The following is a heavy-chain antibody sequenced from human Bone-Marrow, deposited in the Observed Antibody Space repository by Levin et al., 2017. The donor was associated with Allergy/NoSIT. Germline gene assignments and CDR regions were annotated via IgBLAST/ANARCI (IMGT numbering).Heavy chain of an antibody. CDR2: ISFDGSNQ. Sequence: GGSLRLSCVASGFTFSSYGIHWVRQAPGKGLEWVAIISFDGSNQFYVDSVKGRFTISRDNSKTTVYLQMSSLKSEDTAVYYCAKATPYNFVWGGARYTEALDVWGLGTRVTVSS. V-gene: IGHV3-30*18. CDR1: GFTFSSYG. D-gene: IGHD3-16*02. J-gene: IGHJ3*01. CDR3: AKATPYNFVWGGARYTEALDV.